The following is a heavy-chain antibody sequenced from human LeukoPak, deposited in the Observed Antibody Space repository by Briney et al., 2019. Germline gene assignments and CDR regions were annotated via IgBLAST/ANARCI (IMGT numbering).Heavy chain of an antibody. CDR1: GFTFSSYA. J-gene: IGHJ5*02. D-gene: IGHD3-22*01. CDR2: ISGSGGST. V-gene: IGHV3-23*01. CDR3: AKDQIGHSSGGLGWFDP. Sequence: QPGGSLRLSCAASGFTFSSYAMSWVRQAPGKGLEWVSAISGSGGSTYYADSVKGRFTISRDNSKNTLYLQMNSLRAEDTAVYYCAKDQIGHSSGGLGWFDPWGQGTLVTVSS.